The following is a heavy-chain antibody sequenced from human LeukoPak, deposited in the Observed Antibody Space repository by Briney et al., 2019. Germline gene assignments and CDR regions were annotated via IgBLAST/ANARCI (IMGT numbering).Heavy chain of an antibody. Sequence: GGSLRLSCAASGFSFRSYGMHWVRQAPGKGLEWVAVTWFDGSKEYYADSVKGRFTISRDNSKNTLYLQMNGLRAEDTAVYYCAREGHGIAIAGTAYNWLDPWGQGTLVTVSS. V-gene: IGHV3-33*01. CDR1: GFSFRSYG. CDR3: AREGHGIAIAGTAYNWLDP. J-gene: IGHJ5*02. D-gene: IGHD6-13*01. CDR2: TWFDGSKE.